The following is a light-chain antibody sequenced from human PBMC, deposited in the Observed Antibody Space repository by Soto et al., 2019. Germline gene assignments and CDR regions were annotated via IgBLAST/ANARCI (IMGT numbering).Light chain of an antibody. Sequence: IQMTQSPSSLSASVGDRVTITSQASQSISNYLNWYQQKPGRAPKLLIYAASSLQSGVPSRFSGSGSGTDFTLTISSLQPEDFATYSCQQSYSTPQTFGQGTKVEIK. V-gene: IGKV1-39*01. CDR1: QSISNY. CDR3: QQSYSTPQT. J-gene: IGKJ1*01. CDR2: AAS.